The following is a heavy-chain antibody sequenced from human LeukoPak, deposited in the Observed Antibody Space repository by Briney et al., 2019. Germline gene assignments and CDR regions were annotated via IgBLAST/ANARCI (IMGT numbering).Heavy chain of an antibody. V-gene: IGHV1-69*06. D-gene: IGHD6-13*01. J-gene: IGHJ4*02. CDR2: IIPIFGTA. Sequence: GASVKVSCKASVGTFSSYAISWVRQAPGQGREGMGGIIPIFGTANYAQKFQGRVTITADKSTSTAYMELSSLRSEDTAVYYCARTLAGPDYFDYWGQGTRVTVSS. CDR3: ARTLAGPDYFDY. CDR1: VGTFSSYA.